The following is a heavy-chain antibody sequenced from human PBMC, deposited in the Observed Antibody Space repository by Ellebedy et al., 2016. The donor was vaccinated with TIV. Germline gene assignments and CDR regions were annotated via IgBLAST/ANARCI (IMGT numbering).Heavy chain of an antibody. CDR1: GFTFNSFW. CDR2: INTDERTT. J-gene: IGHJ4*02. D-gene: IGHD6-13*01. Sequence: GESLKISCAASGFTFNSFWMHWVRQAPGKGLVWVSRINTDERTTTYADSVKGRFTISRDNAKNTLYLQMNSLRAEDTAVYYCVRLRIAAVGRSFDYWGQGTLVTVSS. V-gene: IGHV3-74*01. CDR3: VRLRIAAVGRSFDY.